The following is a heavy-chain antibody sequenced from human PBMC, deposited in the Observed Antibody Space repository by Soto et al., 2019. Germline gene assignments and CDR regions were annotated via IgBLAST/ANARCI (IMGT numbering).Heavy chain of an antibody. CDR1: GYIFTGYG. V-gene: IGHV1-18*03. D-gene: IGHD3-3*01. CDR3: GRGGSGYHTGRGFAGAMDV. J-gene: IGHJ6*02. CDR2: ISPYNGHT. Sequence: QVQLVQSGAEVKKPGASVKVSCKASGYIFTGYGISWVRQAPGQGLEWIGWISPYNGHTEYAQRLQGRLTVTADKFPSPPNVGLRGLRADELAVYYCGRGGSGYHTGRGFAGAMDVWGQGTTVTVSS.